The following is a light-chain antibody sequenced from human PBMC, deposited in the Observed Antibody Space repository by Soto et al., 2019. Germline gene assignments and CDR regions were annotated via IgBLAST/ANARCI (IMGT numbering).Light chain of an antibody. V-gene: IGKV3-20*01. Sequence: EIVLTQSPDTLSLSPGEGASLSCRASQSVHTFLAWYQQKPGQAPRLLIYGASTRATGVPARFSGSGSETDFTLTISRLEPEDFAVYYCQQYSNSPLITFGQGTRLEIK. CDR1: QSVHTF. J-gene: IGKJ5*01. CDR3: QQYSNSPLIT. CDR2: GAS.